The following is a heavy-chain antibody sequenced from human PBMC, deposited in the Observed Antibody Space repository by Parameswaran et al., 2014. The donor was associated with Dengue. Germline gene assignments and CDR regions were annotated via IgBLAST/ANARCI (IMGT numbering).Heavy chain of an antibody. CDR3: ARDAPGVGSGSSLTWDYYFDY. CDR2: IIPMFGPA. V-gene: IGHV1-69*01. Sequence: WVRQAPGQGLEWMGGIIPMFGPADYAQKFQGRVTITADESTSTAYMELSSLRSEDTAVYYCARDAPGVGSGSSLTWDYYFDYWGQGTLVTVSS. J-gene: IGHJ4*02. D-gene: IGHD3-10*01.